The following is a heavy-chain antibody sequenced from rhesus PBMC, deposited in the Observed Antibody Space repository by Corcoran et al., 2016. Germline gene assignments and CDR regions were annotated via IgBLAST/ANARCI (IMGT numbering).Heavy chain of an antibody. Sequence: EVQLVQSGAEVKRPGESLKICWKTFGYSSTSYWISWVRQMPGKGMEWMGAIDPSDSDTTYNPSFQGQVTISADRSISTAYLQWSRLKAADTAAYYCARGELDYWGQGVLVTVSS. J-gene: IGHJ4*01. CDR2: IDPSDSDT. CDR3: ARGELDY. CDR1: GYSSTSYW. V-gene: IGHV5-20*01.